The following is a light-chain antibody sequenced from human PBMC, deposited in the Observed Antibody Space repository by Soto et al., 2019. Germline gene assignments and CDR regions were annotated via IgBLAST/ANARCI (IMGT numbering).Light chain of an antibody. J-gene: IGKJ3*01. CDR2: GAS. CDR3: QQYFSSPFT. V-gene: IGKV3-15*01. CDR1: QNVNSN. Sequence: EVVMTQSPATLSVSPGERATLSCRASQNVNSNLAWYQQKPGQAPRLLISGASTRASGVPSRFSGSGSGTEFTLTISGLQSEDFAVYYCQQYFSSPFTFGPGTKVAIK.